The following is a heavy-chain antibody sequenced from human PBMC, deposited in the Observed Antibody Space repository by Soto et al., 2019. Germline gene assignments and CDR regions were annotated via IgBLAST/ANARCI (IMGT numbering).Heavy chain of an antibody. V-gene: IGHV3-13*01. CDR1: GFTFSSYD. Sequence: EVQLVESGGGLVQPGGSLRLSCAASGFTFSSYDMHWVRQATGKGLEWVSAIGTAGDTYYPGSVKGRFTISRENAKNSLYLQMNSLRAEDTAVYYCARGTFLWFGDIYGMDVWGQGTTVTVSS. CDR2: IGTAGDT. CDR3: ARGTFLWFGDIYGMDV. D-gene: IGHD3-10*01. J-gene: IGHJ6*02.